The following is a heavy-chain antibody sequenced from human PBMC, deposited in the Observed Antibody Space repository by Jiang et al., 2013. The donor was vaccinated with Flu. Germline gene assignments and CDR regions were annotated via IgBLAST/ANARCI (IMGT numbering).Heavy chain of an antibody. J-gene: IGHJ5*02. V-gene: IGHV1-2*04. CDR1: GYTFTGYY. CDR3: ARAPGGVVAATGWFDP. Sequence: GAEVKKPGASVKVSCKASGYTFTGYYMHWVRQAPGQGLEWMGWINPNSGGTNYAQKFQGWVTMTRDTSISTAYMELSRLRSDDTAVYYCARAPGGVVAATGWFDPWGQGTLVTVSS. D-gene: IGHD2-15*01. CDR2: INPNSGGT.